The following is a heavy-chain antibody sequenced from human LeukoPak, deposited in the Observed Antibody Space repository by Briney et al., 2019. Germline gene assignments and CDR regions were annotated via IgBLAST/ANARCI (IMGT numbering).Heavy chain of an antibody. V-gene: IGHV3-7*01. CDR3: ARGRYSSRSGGYYFDI. J-gene: IGHJ4*02. Sequence: PGGSLRLSCAASGFTLSSDWMSWVRQAPGKGLEWVANIKKDGIEKYYVESVKGRFTISRDNAKNSLSLQMNSLRAEDTAVYYCARGRYSSRSGGYYFDIWGQGTLVTVSS. CDR1: GFTLSSDW. D-gene: IGHD2-2*01. CDR2: IKKDGIEK.